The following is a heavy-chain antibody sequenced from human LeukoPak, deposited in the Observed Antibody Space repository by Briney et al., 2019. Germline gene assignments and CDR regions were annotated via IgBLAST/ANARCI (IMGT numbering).Heavy chain of an antibody. CDR3: ARTYYYDSSGLGAFDI. J-gene: IGHJ3*02. CDR1: GGSISRYT. V-gene: IGHV4-59*08. CDR2: IYYSGST. Sequence: SETLSLTCTVSGGSISRYTWSWIRQPPGKGLEWIGYIYYSGSTNYNPSLKSRVTISVDTSKNQFSLKLSSVTAADTAVYYCARTYYYDSSGLGAFDIWGQGTMVTVSS. D-gene: IGHD3-22*01.